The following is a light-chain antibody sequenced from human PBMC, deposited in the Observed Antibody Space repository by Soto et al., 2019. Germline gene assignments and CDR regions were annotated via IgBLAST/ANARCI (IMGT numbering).Light chain of an antibody. J-gene: IGKJ5*01. CDR3: QQYGTSEII. V-gene: IGKV3-20*01. CDR2: DTS. CDR1: QTLSNSF. Sequence: EFVLTQSPDTLSLSPWERATLSCRASQTLSNSFIAWYQQKPGQAPRLLIYDTSSRATGVPDRYSASGSGTDFTLTISRLEPEDFAVFFCQQYGTSEIIFGQGTRLEIK.